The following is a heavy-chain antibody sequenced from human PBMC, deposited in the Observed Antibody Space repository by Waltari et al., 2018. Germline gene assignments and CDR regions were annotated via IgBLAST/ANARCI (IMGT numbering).Heavy chain of an antibody. J-gene: IGHJ4*02. CDR2: IIPIFGTA. V-gene: IGHV1-69*01. Sequence: QVQLVQSGAEVKKPGSSVKVSCKASGGTFSSYAISWVPRAPGQGLEWMGGIIPIFGTANYAQKFQGRVTITADESTSTAYMELSSLRSEDTAVYYCARESPDYYDSRAFDYWGQGTLVTVSS. CDR1: GGTFSSYA. D-gene: IGHD3-22*01. CDR3: ARESPDYYDSRAFDY.